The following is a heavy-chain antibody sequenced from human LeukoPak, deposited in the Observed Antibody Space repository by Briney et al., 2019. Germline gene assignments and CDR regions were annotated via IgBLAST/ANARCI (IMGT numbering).Heavy chain of an antibody. CDR1: GFRISNYA. CDR3: AKWGDYDVLTGYYDSDY. D-gene: IGHD3-9*01. CDR2: ISGRGDST. V-gene: IGHV3-23*01. J-gene: IGHJ4*02. Sequence: GGSLRLSCAASGFRISNYAMTWVRQAPGKGLEWVSTISGRGDSTYDADSVKGRFTISRDKSKNTLYLQMNSPRVEDTAVYHCAKWGDYDVLTGYYDSDYWGQGTLVTVSS.